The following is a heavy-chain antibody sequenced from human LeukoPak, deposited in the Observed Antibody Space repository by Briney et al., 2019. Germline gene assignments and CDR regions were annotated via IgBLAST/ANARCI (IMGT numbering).Heavy chain of an antibody. J-gene: IGHJ4*02. V-gene: IGHV4-34*01. Sequence: SETLSLTCAVYGGSFSGHYWSWIRQPPGKGLEWIGEINHSGSTNYNPSLKSRVTISVDTSKNQFSLKLSSVTAADTAVYYCASPYYYDSSGYYTIRFDYWGQGTLVTVSS. CDR1: GGSFSGHY. CDR3: ASPYYYDSSGYYTIRFDY. CDR2: INHSGST. D-gene: IGHD3-22*01.